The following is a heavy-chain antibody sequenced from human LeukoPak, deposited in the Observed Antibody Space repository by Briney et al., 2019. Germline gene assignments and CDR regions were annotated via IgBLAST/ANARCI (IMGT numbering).Heavy chain of an antibody. Sequence: GGSLRLSCAAFGLTFSSYGMHWVRQAPGKGLEWVAFIRYDGSNKYYADSVKGRFTISRDNSKNTLYLQMNSLRAEDTAVYYCAKDPYGSGSYAYWGQGTLVTVSS. CDR2: IRYDGSNK. CDR3: AKDPYGSGSYAY. D-gene: IGHD3-10*01. V-gene: IGHV3-30*02. CDR1: GLTFSSYG. J-gene: IGHJ4*02.